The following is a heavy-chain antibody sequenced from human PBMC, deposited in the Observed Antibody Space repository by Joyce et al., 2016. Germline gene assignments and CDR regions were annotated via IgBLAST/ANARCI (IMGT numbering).Heavy chain of an antibody. J-gene: IGHJ4*02. Sequence: EVQLLESGGGVVQPGGSLRLFCAASGFTFSSYAMTWVRQAPGKGLEWVSGMSGSGDSTYYADSAKGRFTISRDNSKNTLYLQINSLRAEDTAVYYCVKEEDIVVVPAASSYWGQGTLVTVSS. CDR3: VKEEDIVVVPAASSY. CDR1: GFTFSSYA. CDR2: MSGSGDST. D-gene: IGHD2-2*01. V-gene: IGHV3-23*01.